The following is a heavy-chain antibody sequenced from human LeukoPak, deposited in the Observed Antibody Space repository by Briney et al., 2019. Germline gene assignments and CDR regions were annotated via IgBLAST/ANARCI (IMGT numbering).Heavy chain of an antibody. D-gene: IGHD3-3*01. Sequence: ASVKVSCKASGYTFTSYDINWVRQATGQGLEWMGWMNPNSGNTGYAQKFQGRVTITRNTSISTAYMELSSLRSEDTAVYYCARVYDFWSGYKSGWFDPWGQGTLVAVSS. CDR1: GYTFTSYD. CDR2: MNPNSGNT. CDR3: ARVYDFWSGYKSGWFDP. J-gene: IGHJ5*02. V-gene: IGHV1-8*03.